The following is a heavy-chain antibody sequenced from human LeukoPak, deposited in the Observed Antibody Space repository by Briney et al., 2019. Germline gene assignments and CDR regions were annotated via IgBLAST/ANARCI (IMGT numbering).Heavy chain of an antibody. CDR3: AKDPNSGYDRLPSDY. Sequence: GGSLRLSCAASTFXLSAYGMNWVRQAPGRGLEWVASISSDGSKKYYVDSVKGRFTISRDNSQNTLYLQMNSLRAEDTAMYYCAKDPNSGYDRLPSDYWGQGTLVTVSS. CDR1: TFXLSAYG. D-gene: IGHD5-12*01. CDR2: ISSDGSKK. J-gene: IGHJ4*02. V-gene: IGHV3-30*18.